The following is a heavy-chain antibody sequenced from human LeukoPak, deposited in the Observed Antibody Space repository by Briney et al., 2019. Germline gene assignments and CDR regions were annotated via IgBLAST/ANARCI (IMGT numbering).Heavy chain of an antibody. Sequence: PGGSLRLSCAASGFTFSDYYMSWIRQAPGKGLEWVSYISSISSNTNSADSVKGRFTISRDNPSNSLFLQMNSLRADDTAVYYCARDGYRSGWSPDYLGQGTLVTVSS. CDR3: ARDGYRSGWSPDY. D-gene: IGHD6-19*01. CDR1: GFTFSDYY. CDR2: ISSISSNT. V-gene: IGHV3-11*05. J-gene: IGHJ4*02.